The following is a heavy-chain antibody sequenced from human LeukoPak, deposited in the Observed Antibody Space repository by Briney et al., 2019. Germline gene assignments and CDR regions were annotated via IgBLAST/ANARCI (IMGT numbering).Heavy chain of an antibody. CDR1: GNYW. CDR3: VSFYETY. D-gene: IGHD2/OR15-2a*01. Sequence: GGSLRLSCAASGNYWMHWVRQAPGKGLVWVSHINRDGSWTSYADSVKGRFTISKDNAKNTVYLQMNSLRAEDTAVYYCVSFYETYWGRGTLVTVSS. J-gene: IGHJ4*02. V-gene: IGHV3-74*01. CDR2: INRDGSWT.